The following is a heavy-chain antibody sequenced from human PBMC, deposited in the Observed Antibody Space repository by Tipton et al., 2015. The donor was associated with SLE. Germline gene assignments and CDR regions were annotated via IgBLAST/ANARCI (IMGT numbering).Heavy chain of an antibody. CDR1: GFTFDDYA. CDR2: ISWNSGSI. V-gene: IGHV3-9*01. J-gene: IGHJ5*02. CDR3: AKDLEGITGTRHWGWFDP. D-gene: IGHD1-20*01. Sequence: SLRLSCAASGFTFDDYAMHWVRQAPGKGLEWVSGISWNSGSIGYADSVKGRFTISRDNAKNSLYLQMNSLRAEDTALYYCAKDLEGITGTRHWGWFDPWGQGTLVTVSS.